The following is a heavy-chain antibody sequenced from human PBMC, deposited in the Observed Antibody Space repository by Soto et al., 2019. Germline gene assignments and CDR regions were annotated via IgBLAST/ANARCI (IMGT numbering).Heavy chain of an antibody. Sequence: SETLSLTCAVNGGSFNDYYWSWIRQPPGKGLEWIGEINHSGNTNYNPSLKSRVTISVDTSKNQFSLKLTSVTAADTAVYYCARGLRAYYANSCYPYVTASCFNAWGQ. V-gene: IGHV4-34*01. J-gene: IGHJ6*02. CDR3: ARGLRAYYANSCYPYVTASCFNA. CDR2: INHSGNT. D-gene: IGHD3-16*01. CDR1: GGSFNDYY.